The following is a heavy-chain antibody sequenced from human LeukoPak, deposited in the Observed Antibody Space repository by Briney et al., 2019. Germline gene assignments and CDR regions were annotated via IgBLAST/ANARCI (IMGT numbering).Heavy chain of an antibody. CDR3: ARGIVAGCDS. D-gene: IGHD6-13*01. V-gene: IGHV6-1*01. J-gene: IGHJ4*02. CDR1: GDSVSANA. Sequence: SQTLSLTCDISGDSVSANAWTWIRQSPLRGLEWLGRTYYKSTWHNEYALSLRGRITIRPDTSKNQFSLHLTSVTPDDTAVYFCARGIVAGCDSWGQGTLVTVSS. CDR2: TYYKSTWHN.